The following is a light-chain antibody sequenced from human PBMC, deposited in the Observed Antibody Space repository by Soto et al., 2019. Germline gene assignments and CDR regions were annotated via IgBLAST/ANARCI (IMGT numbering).Light chain of an antibody. CDR1: SIDVDTYNY. CDR3: CSHSTGSTRYV. CDR2: DVS. J-gene: IGLJ1*01. Sequence: QSDLTNAAYVYGSPGQSISISRNGISIDVDTYNYVSWYQLHPGKAPKVVIYDVSSRPSGVSNRFSGSRSGNTASLTISGFQAEDEAHYYCCSHSTGSTRYVFGTGTKVTVL. V-gene: IGLV2-14*03.